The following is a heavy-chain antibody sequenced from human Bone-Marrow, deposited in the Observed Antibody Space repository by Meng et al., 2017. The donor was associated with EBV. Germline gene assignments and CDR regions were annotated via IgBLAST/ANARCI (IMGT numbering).Heavy chain of an antibody. V-gene: IGHV4-4*02. D-gene: IGHD2-15*01. CDR1: GGSISSSNW. Sequence: GPGLVKPWGDLSLTWAVSGGSISSSNWWSWVRQPPGKGLEWIGEIYHSGSTNYNPSLKSRVTISVDKSKNQFSLKLSSVTAADTAVYYCATRGENCSGGSCYSFDYWGQGTLVTVSS. CDR2: IYHSGST. CDR3: ATRGENCSGGSCYSFDY. J-gene: IGHJ4*02.